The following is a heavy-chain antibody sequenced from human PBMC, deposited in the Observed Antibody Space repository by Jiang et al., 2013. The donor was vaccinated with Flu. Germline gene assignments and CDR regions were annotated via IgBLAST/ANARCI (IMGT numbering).Heavy chain of an antibody. D-gene: IGHD6-13*01. CDR1: GFTFSSYG. J-gene: IGHJ6*02. CDR3: AKDSSSRSYYYYGMDV. Sequence: VQLLESGGGVVQPGRSLRLSCAASGFTFSSYGMHWVRQAPGKGLEWVAVISYDGSNKYYADSVKGRFTISRDNSKNTLYLQMNSLRAEDTAVYYCAKDSSSRSYYYYGMDVWGQGTTVTVSS. V-gene: IGHV3-30*18. CDR2: ISYDGSNK.